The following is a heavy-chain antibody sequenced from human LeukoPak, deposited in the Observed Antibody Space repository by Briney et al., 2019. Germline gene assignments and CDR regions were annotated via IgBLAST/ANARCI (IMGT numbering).Heavy chain of an antibody. V-gene: IGHV1-69*05. D-gene: IGHD5-12*01. Sequence: ASVKVSCKASGGTFSSYAISLVRQAPGQGLEWMGRIIPIFGTANYAQKFQGRVTITTDESTSTAYMELSSLRSEDTAVYYCAGSGYEYFDYWGQGTLVTVSS. CDR2: IIPIFGTA. CDR1: GGTFSSYA. J-gene: IGHJ4*02. CDR3: AGSGYEYFDY.